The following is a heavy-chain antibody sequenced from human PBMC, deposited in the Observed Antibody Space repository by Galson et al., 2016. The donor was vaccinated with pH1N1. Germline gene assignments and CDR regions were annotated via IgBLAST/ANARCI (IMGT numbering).Heavy chain of an antibody. CDR1: GFSLSTFGVR. CDR2: LDWDDKK. J-gene: IGHJ6*02. Sequence: PALVKPTQTLKLTCTFSGFSLSTFGVRVSWIRQSPGKALEWLARLDWDDKKFYSPSLKTRLTISKDTSKDQVVLTMTNMDPVDTGTYYCARMGVASGGQYYYGMDVWGQGATVTVSS. CDR3: ARMGVASGGQYYYGMDV. D-gene: IGHD3-10*01. V-gene: IGHV2-70*04.